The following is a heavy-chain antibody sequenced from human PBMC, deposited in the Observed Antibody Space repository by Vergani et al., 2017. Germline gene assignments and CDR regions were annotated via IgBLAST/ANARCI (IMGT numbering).Heavy chain of an antibody. CDR3: AREVIKYQLLYRRDYSYYYVMDV. CDR1: GDSVSSNSAA. V-gene: IGHV6-1*01. D-gene: IGHD2-2*02. Sequence: QVQLQQSGPGLVKPSPTLSLTCAISGDSVSSNSAAWHWIRQSPSRGLEWLGRTYYRSKWYNDYAVSVKSRITINPDTYKNQFSLQLNSVTHEDTAVYYCAREVIKYQLLYRRDYSYYYVMDVWGRGTTVTVSS. J-gene: IGHJ6*02. CDR2: TYYRSKWYN.